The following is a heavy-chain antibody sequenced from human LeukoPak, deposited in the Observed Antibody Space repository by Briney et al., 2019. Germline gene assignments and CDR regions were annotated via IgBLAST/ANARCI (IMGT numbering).Heavy chain of an antibody. J-gene: IGHJ5*02. CDR1: GGSISSYY. D-gene: IGHD2-15*01. CDR3: ARTPGPYIVVVVAATRGWNWFDP. V-gene: IGHV4-59*01. CDR2: IYYSGST. Sequence: SETLSLTCTVSGGSISSYYWSWIRQPPGKGLEWIGYIYYSGSTNYNPSLKSRVTISVDTSKNQFSLKLSSVTAADTAVYYCARTPGPYIVVVVAATRGWNWFDPWGQGTLVTVSS.